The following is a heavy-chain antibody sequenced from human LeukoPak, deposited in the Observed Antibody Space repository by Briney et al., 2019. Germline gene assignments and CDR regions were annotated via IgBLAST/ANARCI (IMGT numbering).Heavy chain of an antibody. V-gene: IGHV4-30-2*01. CDR2: IYHSGST. D-gene: IGHD3-10*01. CDR1: GGSISSGGYS. J-gene: IGHJ5*02. Sequence: SETLSLTCAVSGGSISSGGYSWSWIRQPPGKGLEWIGYIYHSGSTYYNPSLKSRVTISVDRSKNQFSLKLSSATAADTAVYYCARALITMVRGVIIYNWFDPWGQGTLVTVSS. CDR3: ARALITMVRGVIIYNWFDP.